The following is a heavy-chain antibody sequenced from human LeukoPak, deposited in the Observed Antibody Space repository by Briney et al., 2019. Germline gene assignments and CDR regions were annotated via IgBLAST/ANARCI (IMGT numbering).Heavy chain of an antibody. D-gene: IGHD6-13*01. Sequence: SVKVSCKASGGTFSSYAISWVRQAPGQGLEWMGGIIPIFGTANYAQKFQGRVTITTDESTSTAYMELSSLRSEDTAVYYYARRVHHSSSWYLGEDAFDIWGQGTMVTVSS. CDR3: ARRVHHSSSWYLGEDAFDI. V-gene: IGHV1-69*05. CDR2: IIPIFGTA. CDR1: GGTFSSYA. J-gene: IGHJ3*02.